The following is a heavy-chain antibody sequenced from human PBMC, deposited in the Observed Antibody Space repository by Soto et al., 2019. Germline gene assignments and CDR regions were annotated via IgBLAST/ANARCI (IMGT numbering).Heavy chain of an antibody. Sequence: PGESLKISCKGSGYSFTSYWIGWVRQMPGKGLEWMGIIYPGDSDTRYSPSFQGQVTISADKSTSTAYLQWSSLKASDTAMYYCARQAVLGSTSPNNWFDPWGQGTLVTVSS. D-gene: IGHD2-2*01. CDR3: ARQAVLGSTSPNNWFDP. CDR2: IYPGDSDT. CDR1: GYSFTSYW. V-gene: IGHV5-51*01. J-gene: IGHJ5*02.